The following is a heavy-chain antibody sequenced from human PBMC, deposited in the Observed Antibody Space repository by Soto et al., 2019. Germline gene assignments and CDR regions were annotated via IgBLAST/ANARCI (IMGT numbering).Heavy chain of an antibody. CDR2: IASDGSTT. D-gene: IGHD2-15*01. J-gene: IGHJ4*01. CDR1: GFALGRYW. CDR3: VSDLQHNSYSGANY. V-gene: IGHV3-74*01. Sequence: GGSLRLSRATCGFALGRYWMHWVRQTPGKGLVWVSRIASDGSTTYADSVKGRFTISRDNAKNTLYLQMNSLRAEDTAIYYCVSDLQHNSYSGANYWGHRARVSVS.